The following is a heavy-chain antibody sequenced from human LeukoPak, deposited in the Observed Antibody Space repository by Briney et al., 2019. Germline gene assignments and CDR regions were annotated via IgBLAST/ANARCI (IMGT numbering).Heavy chain of an antibody. V-gene: IGHV4-34*01. CDR1: GGSFSGYY. J-gene: IGHJ6*03. CDR2: INHSGST. Sequence: PSETLSLTCAVYGGSFSGYYWSWIRRPPGKGLEWIGEINHSGSTNYNPSLKSRVTISVDTSKNQFSLKLSSVTAADTAVYYCARGTGYYGSGSYAYYMDVWGKGTTVTVSS. D-gene: IGHD3-10*01. CDR3: ARGTGYYGSGSYAYYMDV.